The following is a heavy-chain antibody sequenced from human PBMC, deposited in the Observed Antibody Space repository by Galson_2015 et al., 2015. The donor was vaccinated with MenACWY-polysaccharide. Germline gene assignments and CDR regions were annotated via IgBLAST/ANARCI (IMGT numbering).Heavy chain of an antibody. D-gene: IGHD6-19*01. CDR3: ARALYSCGSYNFDY. CDR2: IIPMLGIA. Sequence: SVKVSCKASGGTFSTYTISWVRQAPGQGLEWMGRIIPMLGIADYAQNFQGRVTITADKSTSTAYLELSSLRSEDTAVYYCARALYSCGSYNFDYWGQGTLVTVSS. CDR1: GGTFSTYT. V-gene: IGHV1-69*02. J-gene: IGHJ4*02.